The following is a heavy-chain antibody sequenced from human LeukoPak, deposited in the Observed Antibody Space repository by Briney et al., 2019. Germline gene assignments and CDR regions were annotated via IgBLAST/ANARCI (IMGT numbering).Heavy chain of an antibody. Sequence: PGGSLRLSCAASGFTFSSYAMSWVRQAPGKGLEWVTAISGSGGSTYYADSVKGRFTISRDNSKNTLYLQMNSLRAEDTAVYYCAKDTVFLVVAATVFDYWGQGTLVTVSS. CDR2: ISGSGGST. J-gene: IGHJ4*02. CDR3: AKDTVFLVVAATVFDY. CDR1: GFTFSSYA. V-gene: IGHV3-23*01. D-gene: IGHD2-15*01.